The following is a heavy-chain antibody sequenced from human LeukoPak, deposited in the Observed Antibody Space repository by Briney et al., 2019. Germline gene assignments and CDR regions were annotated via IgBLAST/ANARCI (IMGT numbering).Heavy chain of an antibody. V-gene: IGHV1-46*01. CDR3: ARDNSVGDNAWWFDP. CDR2: INPTGGST. CDR1: GYTFTGYY. Sequence: ASVKVSCKASGYTFTGYYMHLVRQAPGQGLEWMGWINPTGGSTGYAQKFQGRVTMTRDMSTSTDYMELSSLRSEDTAIYYCARDNSVGDNAWWFDPWGQGTLVTVSS. D-gene: IGHD1-26*01. J-gene: IGHJ5*02.